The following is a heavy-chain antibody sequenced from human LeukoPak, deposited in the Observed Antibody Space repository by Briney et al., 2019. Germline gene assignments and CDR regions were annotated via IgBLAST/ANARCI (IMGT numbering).Heavy chain of an antibody. CDR2: ISYDGSNK. D-gene: IGHD2-2*01. CDR1: GFTFSSYA. CDR3: ARDVVPATTYYMDV. J-gene: IGHJ6*03. Sequence: GRSLRLSCAASGFTFSSYAMLWVRQAPGKGLEGVAVISYDGSNKYYADSVKGRFTISRDNSKNTLYLQMNSLRAEDTAVYYCARDVVPATTYYMDVWGKGTTVTVSS. V-gene: IGHV3-30*04.